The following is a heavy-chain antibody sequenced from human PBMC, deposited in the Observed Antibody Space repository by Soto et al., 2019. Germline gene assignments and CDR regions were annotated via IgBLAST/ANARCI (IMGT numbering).Heavy chain of an antibody. CDR1: GFTFSSYS. D-gene: IGHD3-22*01. CDR3: ATDTRRYYCDSSGYYHLGFDY. V-gene: IGHV3-23*01. CDR2: ITGSGGST. J-gene: IGHJ4*02. Sequence: GGSLRLSCAASGFTFSSYSISWVRQAPWKGLEWVSAITGSGGSTYYADSVKGRFTISRDNSKNTLYLQMNSLRAEDTAVYYCATDTRRYYCDSSGYYHLGFDYWGQGTLFTFCS.